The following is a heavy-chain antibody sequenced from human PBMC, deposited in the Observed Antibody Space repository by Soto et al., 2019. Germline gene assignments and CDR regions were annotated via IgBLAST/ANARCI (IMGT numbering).Heavy chain of an antibody. Sequence: ASVKVSCKGSGYTFNNYGISWVRQAPGQGLEWMGRIGPYKSNIKYPEKLQGRVTMTTDTSTSTAYLDLRSLRSDDTAVYYCARDLDGSGSYYTDYWGQGTLVTVSS. CDR2: IGPYKSNI. CDR3: ARDLDGSGSYYTDY. D-gene: IGHD3-10*01. CDR1: GYTFNNYG. J-gene: IGHJ4*02. V-gene: IGHV1-18*01.